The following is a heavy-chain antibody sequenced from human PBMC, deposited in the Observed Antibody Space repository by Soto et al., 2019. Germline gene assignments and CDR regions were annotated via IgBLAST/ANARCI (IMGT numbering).Heavy chain of an antibody. V-gene: IGHV4-61*01. CDR1: GGSVSSGSYY. D-gene: IGHD5-18*01. J-gene: IGHJ4*02. CDR3: AREDTAMVYFDY. CDR2: IYYSGST. Sequence: SETLSLTCTVSGGSVSSGSYYWIWMRQPPGKGLEWIGYIYYSGSTNYNPSLKSRVTISVDTSKNQFSLKLSSVTAADTAVYYCAREDTAMVYFDYWGQGTLVTVSS.